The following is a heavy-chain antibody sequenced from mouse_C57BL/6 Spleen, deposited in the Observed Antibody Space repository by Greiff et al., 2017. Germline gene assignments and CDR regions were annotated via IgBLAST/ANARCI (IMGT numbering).Heavy chain of an antibody. D-gene: IGHD2-5*01. CDR3: TPLVTTPYYAMDY. J-gene: IGHJ4*01. CDR1: GFNIKDDY. V-gene: IGHV14-4*01. CDR2: IDPENGDT. Sequence: EVKLVESGAELVRPGASVKLSCTASGFNIKDDYMHWVKQRPEQGLEWIGWIDPENGDTEYASKFQGKATITADTSSNTAYLQLSSLTSEDTAVYYCTPLVTTPYYAMDYWGQGTSVTVSS.